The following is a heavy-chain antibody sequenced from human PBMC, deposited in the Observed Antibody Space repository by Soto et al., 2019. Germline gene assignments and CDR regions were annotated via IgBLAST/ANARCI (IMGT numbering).Heavy chain of an antibody. V-gene: IGHV1-18*01. CDR2: ISAYNGNT. J-gene: IGHJ2*01. CDR1: GYTFTSYG. Sequence: QVQLVQSGAEVKKPGASVKVSCKASGYTFTSYGISWVRQAPGQGLEWMGWISAYNGNTNYAQKLQGRVTMTTDTSTSPAYMELRSLRSDDTAVYYCARDPSCSGGSCYSRWYFDLWGRGTLVTVSS. D-gene: IGHD2-15*01. CDR3: ARDPSCSGGSCYSRWYFDL.